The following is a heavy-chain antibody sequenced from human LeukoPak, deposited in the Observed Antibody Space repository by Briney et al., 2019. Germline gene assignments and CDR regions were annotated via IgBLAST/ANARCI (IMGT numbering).Heavy chain of an antibody. V-gene: IGHV1-24*01. D-gene: IGHD6-19*01. CDR3: ATAASTGYSSGWFAEYFQH. CDR2: FDPEDGET. Sequence: ASVKVSCKVSGYTLTELSMHWVRQAPGKGLEWMGGFDPEDGETIYAQKFQGRVTMTEDTSTDTAYMELSSLRSEDTAVYYCATAASTGYSSGWFAEYFQHWGQGTLVTVSS. J-gene: IGHJ1*01. CDR1: GYTLTELS.